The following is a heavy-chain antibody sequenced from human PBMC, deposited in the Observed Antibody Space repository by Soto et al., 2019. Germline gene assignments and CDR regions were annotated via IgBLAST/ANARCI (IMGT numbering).Heavy chain of an antibody. Sequence: QVQLQESGPGLVKPSETLSLTCTVSGGSIRSHYWSWIRQPPGKGLEWIGYIYYSGSTNYNPSLNSRITISVATSQTQFSLKLRSVTAADTAVYYCARDAPGSSWLDYWGRGTLVTVSS. V-gene: IGHV4-59*11. CDR1: GGSIRSHY. CDR2: IYYSGST. J-gene: IGHJ4*02. D-gene: IGHD6-13*01. CDR3: ARDAPGSSWLDY.